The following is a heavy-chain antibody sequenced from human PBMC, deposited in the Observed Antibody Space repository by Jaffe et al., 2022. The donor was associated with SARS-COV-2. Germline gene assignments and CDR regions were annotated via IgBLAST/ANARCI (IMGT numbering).Heavy chain of an antibody. D-gene: IGHD3-22*01. CDR1: GFTFSTYS. Sequence: EVQLVESGGGLVKPGGSLRVSCAASGFTFSTYSMRWVRQAPGKGLEWVSSISSGGSYTYYADSVKGRFTISRDNAKKSLYLQMNSLRAEDSAVYYCAGGYENYYDTSGSAVDLWGRGTLVTVSS. J-gene: IGHJ2*01. V-gene: IGHV3-21*02. CDR2: ISSGGSYT. CDR3: AGGYENYYDTSGSAVDL.